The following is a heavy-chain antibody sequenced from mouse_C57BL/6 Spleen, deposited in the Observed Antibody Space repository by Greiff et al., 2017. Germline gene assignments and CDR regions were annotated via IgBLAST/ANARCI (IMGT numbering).Heavy chain of an antibody. J-gene: IGHJ3*01. V-gene: IGHV3-8*01. D-gene: IGHD1-1*01. CDR2: ISYSGST. Sequence: EVQGVESGPGLAKPSQTLSITCSVSGYSITSDYWNWIRQFPGNNLEYMGYISYSGSTYYNPSLISRISITRDTSKNQYYLQLNSLPTEDTATYYCARSYGSSRAWLGCWGKGALVTVA. CDR3: ARSYGSSRAWLGC. CDR1: GYSITSDY.